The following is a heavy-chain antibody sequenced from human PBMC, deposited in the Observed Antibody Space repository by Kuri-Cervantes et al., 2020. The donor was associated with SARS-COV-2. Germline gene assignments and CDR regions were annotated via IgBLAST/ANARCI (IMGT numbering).Heavy chain of an antibody. J-gene: IGHJ3*02. D-gene: IGHD2-15*01. CDR2: ISPNSGGT. V-gene: IGHV1-2*02. Sequence: VTVSCKASGYTFTGYFVHWVRQAPGQGLEWMGWISPNSGGTNYAWKFQGRVTMSRDTSISTAYMELSRLRSDDTAVYYCARDQDIVVVVAATPGRGAFDIWGQGTMVTVSS. CDR1: GYTFTGYF. CDR3: ARDQDIVVVVAATPGRGAFDI.